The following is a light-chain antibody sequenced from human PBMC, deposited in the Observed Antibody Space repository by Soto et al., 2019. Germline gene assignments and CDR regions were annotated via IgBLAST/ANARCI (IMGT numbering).Light chain of an antibody. J-gene: IGLJ1*01. CDR3: QSYDSSPSGYV. CDR1: SSNIGAGYE. Sequence: SVLTQPPSVSEAPGQRVTISCTGSSSNIGAGYEAHWYQQVPGTAPKLLIYENNNRPSGVPDRFSGSKSGTSASLAITGLQAEDEAEYYCQSYDSSPSGYVFGTGTKVTVL. V-gene: IGLV1-40*01. CDR2: ENN.